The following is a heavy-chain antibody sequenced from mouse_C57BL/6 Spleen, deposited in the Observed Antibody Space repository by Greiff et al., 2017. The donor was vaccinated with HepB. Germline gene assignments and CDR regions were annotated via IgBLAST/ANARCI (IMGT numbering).Heavy chain of an antibody. Sequence: EVQGVESGGGLVKPGGSLKLSCAASGFTFSDYGMHWVRQAPEKGLEWVAYISSGSSTIYYADTVKGRFPISRDNAKNTLFLQVTSLRSEDTAMYYCARLGYYGSSPYYFDYWGQGATLTVSS. V-gene: IGHV5-17*01. J-gene: IGHJ2*01. CDR1: GFTFSDYG. CDR3: ARLGYYGSSPYYFDY. CDR2: ISSGSSTI. D-gene: IGHD1-1*01.